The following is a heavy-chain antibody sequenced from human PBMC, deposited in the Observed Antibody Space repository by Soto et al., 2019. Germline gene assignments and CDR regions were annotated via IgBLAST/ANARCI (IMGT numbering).Heavy chain of an antibody. D-gene: IGHD6-13*01. J-gene: IGHJ4*02. Sequence: GASVNVSCKASGYTFTSYAMHWVRQALGQRLEWMGWINAGNGNTKYSQKFQGRVTVTRDTSASTAYMELSSLRSEDTAVYYFARWEAAAGLDYWGQGTLVTVSS. V-gene: IGHV1-3*01. CDR2: INAGNGNT. CDR1: GYTFTSYA. CDR3: ARWEAAAGLDY.